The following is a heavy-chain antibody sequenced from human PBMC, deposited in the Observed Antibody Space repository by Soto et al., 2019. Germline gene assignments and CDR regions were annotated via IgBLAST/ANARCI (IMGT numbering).Heavy chain of an antibody. D-gene: IGHD3-22*01. V-gene: IGHV3-7*01. CDR1: GFSFTDYW. CDR2: IKKDGREL. J-gene: IGHJ4*02. Sequence: HPGGSLRLSCTASGFSFTDYWMSWVRQAPGKGLEWVASIKKDGRELYYVDSVKGRFTISRDNAKNSLYLQMNSLRVEDTALYYCARGPLDSTATLWGQGTLVTVSS. CDR3: ARGPLDSTATL.